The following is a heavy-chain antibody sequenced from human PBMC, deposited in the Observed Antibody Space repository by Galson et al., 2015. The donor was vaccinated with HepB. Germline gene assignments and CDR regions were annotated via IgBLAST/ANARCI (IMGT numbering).Heavy chain of an antibody. CDR2: INSSSSTI. D-gene: IGHD3/OR15-3a*01. CDR1: GFTFSSYS. CDR3: ARGDWDY. Sequence: SLRLSCAASGFTFSSYSMNWVRQAPGKGLEWVSYINSSSSTIYYADSVKGRFTISRDNAKNSLYLQMNSLRAEDTAAYYCARGDWDYWGQGTLVTVSS. J-gene: IGHJ4*02. V-gene: IGHV3-48*01.